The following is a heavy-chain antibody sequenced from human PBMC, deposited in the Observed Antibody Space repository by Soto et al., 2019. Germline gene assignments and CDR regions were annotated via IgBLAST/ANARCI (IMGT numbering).Heavy chain of an antibody. Sequence: QVQLVQSGAEVQKPGASVKVSCKTSGYTFTDFGITWVRQAPGLGLEWLGWIYSKAGTTNFAPKFQGRVIMTTDTSTSTAYIELTSLPCDDSAVYFCARNIGSAIDYWGQGTLVTVS. J-gene: IGHJ4*02. D-gene: IGHD5-12*01. CDR1: GYTFTDFG. V-gene: IGHV1-18*01. CDR2: IYSKAGTT. CDR3: ARNIGSAIDY.